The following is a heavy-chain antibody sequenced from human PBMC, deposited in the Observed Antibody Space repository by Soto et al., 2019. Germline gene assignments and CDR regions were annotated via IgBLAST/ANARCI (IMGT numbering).Heavy chain of an antibody. CDR3: AREAPGGSGGIRNWFDP. D-gene: IGHD2-15*01. CDR2: INPNSGGT. CDR1: GYTFTGYH. Sequence: ASVKVSCKASGYTFTGYHMHWVRQAPGQGLEWMGWINPNSGGTNYAQKFQGWVTMTRDTSISTAYMELSRLRSDDTAVYYCAREAPGGSGGIRNWFDPWGQGTLVTVSS. J-gene: IGHJ5*02. V-gene: IGHV1-2*04.